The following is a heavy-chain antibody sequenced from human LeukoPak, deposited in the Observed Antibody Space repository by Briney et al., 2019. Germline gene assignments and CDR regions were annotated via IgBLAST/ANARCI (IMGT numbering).Heavy chain of an antibody. Sequence: ASVKVSCKASGYTFTSYVINWVRQATGQGLEWMGWMNPNSGNTGYAHKFQGRVTMTRNTSISTAYMELSSLRSEDTAVYYCARATRIAARTRVNWFDPWGQGTLVTVSS. CDR1: GYTFTSYV. CDR2: MNPNSGNT. D-gene: IGHD6-6*01. J-gene: IGHJ5*02. V-gene: IGHV1-8*01. CDR3: ARATRIAARTRVNWFDP.